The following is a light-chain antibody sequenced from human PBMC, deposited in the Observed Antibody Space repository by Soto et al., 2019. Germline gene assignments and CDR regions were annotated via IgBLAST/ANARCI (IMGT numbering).Light chain of an antibody. CDR1: QDISNS. Sequence: DIQMSQSPSSLSASVGDRVTITCQANQDISNSLNWYQHKPGKPPKLLIYDASNLETGVPSRFSGSKSGTAFTVTITSLQPEDIATYYCQQYDNLPFSFGGGTKVEIK. J-gene: IGKJ4*01. CDR3: QQYDNLPFS. CDR2: DAS. V-gene: IGKV1-33*01.